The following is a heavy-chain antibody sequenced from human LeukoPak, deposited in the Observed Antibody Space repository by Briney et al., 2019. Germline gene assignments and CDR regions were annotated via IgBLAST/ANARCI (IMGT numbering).Heavy chain of an antibody. V-gene: IGHV4-39*01. J-gene: IGHJ5*02. Sequence: SETLSLTCTVSGGFISSGTYYWGWIRQPPGKGLEWIGSVYYSGSTYYNPSLKSRVTISVDTSKNQFSLKLSSVTAADTAVYYCARSGITIFEVVTSFDPWAREPWSPSPQ. CDR2: VYYSGST. CDR1: GGFISSGTYY. D-gene: IGHD3-3*01. CDR3: ARSGITIFEVVTSFDP.